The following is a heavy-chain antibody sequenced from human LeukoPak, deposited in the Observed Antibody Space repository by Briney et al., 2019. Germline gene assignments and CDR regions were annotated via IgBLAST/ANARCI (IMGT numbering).Heavy chain of an antibody. CDR3: ARGPGYCSSTSCYGAYYFDY. D-gene: IGHD2-2*03. V-gene: IGHV4-4*02. J-gene: IGHJ4*02. Sequence: SETLSLTCAVSGGSISSSNWWSWVRQPPGKGLEWIGEIYHSGSTNYNPSLKSRVTISVDTSKNQFSLKLRSVTAADTAVYYCARGPGYCSSTSCYGAYYFDYWGQGTLVTVSS. CDR1: GGSISSSNW. CDR2: IYHSGST.